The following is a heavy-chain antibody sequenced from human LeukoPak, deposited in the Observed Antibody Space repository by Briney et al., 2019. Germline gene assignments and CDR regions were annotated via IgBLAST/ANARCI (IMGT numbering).Heavy chain of an antibody. CDR1: GFTFTNFW. Sequence: GGSLRLSCAASGFTFTNFWMNWIHRAPGRGLEWVANIRPDGSEQFYVDSVKGRFTISRDNAKNSVYLQMNSLRADDTAVYYCAGRDSARNPWAYWGQGTLVTVST. CDR3: AGRDSARNPWAY. D-gene: IGHD4-11*01. J-gene: IGHJ4*02. CDR2: IRPDGSEQ. V-gene: IGHV3-7*01.